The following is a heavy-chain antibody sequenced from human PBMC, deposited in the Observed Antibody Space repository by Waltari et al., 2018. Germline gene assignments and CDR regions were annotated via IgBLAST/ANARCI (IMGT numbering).Heavy chain of an antibody. CDR1: GFTFSSYG. V-gene: IGHV3-30*03. J-gene: IGHJ4*02. CDR3: ARSTTVTHYYFDY. CDR2: ISYDGSNK. Sequence: QVQLVESGGGVVQPGRSLRLSCPASGFTFSSYGMHWVRQAPGKGLEWVAVISYDGSNKYYADSVKGRFTISRDNSKNTLYLQMNSLRAEDTAVYYCARSTTVTHYYFDYWGQGTLVTVSS. D-gene: IGHD4-17*01.